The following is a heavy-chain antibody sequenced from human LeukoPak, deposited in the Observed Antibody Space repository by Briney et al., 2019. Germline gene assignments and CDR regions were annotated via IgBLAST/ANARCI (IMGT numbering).Heavy chain of an antibody. Sequence: ASVKVSCKASGYNLRSYGWSWVRQAPGQGLEWMGWISGHKGDTKYGKKFQGRVTITRNTSISTAYRELSSLRSEDTAVYYCARPSLTMRGYSFDYWGQGTLVTVSS. D-gene: IGHD3-22*01. CDR2: ISGHKGDT. CDR1: GYNLRSYG. J-gene: IGHJ4*02. CDR3: ARPSLTMRGYSFDY. V-gene: IGHV1-8*01.